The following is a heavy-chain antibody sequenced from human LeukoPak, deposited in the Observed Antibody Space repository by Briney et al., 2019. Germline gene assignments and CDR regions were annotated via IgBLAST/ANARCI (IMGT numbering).Heavy chain of an antibody. V-gene: IGHV3-20*04. CDR2: INWNGGST. CDR3: ASTSPSITMVRGVISPRGYYYYMDV. CDR1: GFTFDDYG. Sequence: GGSLRLSCAASGFTFDDYGMSWVRQAPGKGLEWVSGINWNGGSTGYADSVKGRFTISRDNAKNSLYLQMNSLRAEDTALYYCASTSPSITMVRGVISPRGYYYYMDVWGKGTTVTVSS. D-gene: IGHD3-10*01. J-gene: IGHJ6*03.